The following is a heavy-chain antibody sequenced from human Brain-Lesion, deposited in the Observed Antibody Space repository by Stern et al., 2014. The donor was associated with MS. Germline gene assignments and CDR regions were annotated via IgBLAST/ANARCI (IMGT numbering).Heavy chain of an antibody. J-gene: IGHJ4*02. Sequence: EVQLVESGGGSVQPGGSLRLACAASGFTFSDHYMDLVRQSPRKGLEWLGRIRNRANSYTTEYAASVKGRFTIWRDDSQNSMYLHMNSLKTEDTAVYYCIRPLVGSTRGFEYWGQGTLVTVSS. CDR3: IRPLVGSTRGFEY. V-gene: IGHV3-72*01. CDR1: GFTFSDHY. D-gene: IGHD2-8*02. CDR2: IRNRANSYTT.